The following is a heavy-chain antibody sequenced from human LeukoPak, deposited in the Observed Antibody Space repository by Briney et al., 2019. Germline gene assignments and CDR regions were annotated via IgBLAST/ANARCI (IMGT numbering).Heavy chain of an antibody. V-gene: IGHV1-18*01. CDR1: GYTFTSYD. J-gene: IGHJ4*02. D-gene: IGHD6-19*01. Sequence: ASVKVSCKASGYTFTSYDINWVRQATGQGLEWMGWISAYNGNTNYAQKLQGRVTMTTDTSTSTAYMELRSLRSDDTAVYYCAREVSSGWYDYWGQGTLVTVSS. CDR3: AREVSSGWYDY. CDR2: ISAYNGNT.